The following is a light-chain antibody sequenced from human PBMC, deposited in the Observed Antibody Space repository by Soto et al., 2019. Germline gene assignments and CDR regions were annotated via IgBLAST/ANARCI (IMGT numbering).Light chain of an antibody. CDR2: GAS. J-gene: IGKJ4*01. CDR1: QGVSSN. Sequence: EIVMTQSPATLSVSPGERATLSCRASQGVSSNLDWYQQKPGQAPRLLIYGASTRATGIPARFSGSGSGTEFTLTISSLQSEDFAVYYCQQYNNWPPLTFGGGTKVEI. CDR3: QQYNNWPPLT. V-gene: IGKV3-15*01.